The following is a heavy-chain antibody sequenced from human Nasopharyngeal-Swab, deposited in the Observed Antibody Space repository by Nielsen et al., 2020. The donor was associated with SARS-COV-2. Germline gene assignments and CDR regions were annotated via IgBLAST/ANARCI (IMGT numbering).Heavy chain of an antibody. Sequence: SETLSLTCTVSGGSIGTYYWGWIRQPPGKGLEWIGYIYYSGNSYYNPSLKSRVSISVETSKNQFSLKLRSVTAADTALYYCARHDYGDLITIDSWGQGTLVTVSS. V-gene: IGHV4-30-4*01. J-gene: IGHJ5*01. CDR1: GGSIGTYY. CDR3: ARHDYGDLITIDS. CDR2: IYYSGNS. D-gene: IGHD4-17*01.